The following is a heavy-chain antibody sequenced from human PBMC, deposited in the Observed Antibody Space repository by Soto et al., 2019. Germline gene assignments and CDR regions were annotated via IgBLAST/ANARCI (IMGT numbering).Heavy chain of an antibody. CDR2: IYSGSST. J-gene: IGHJ4*02. D-gene: IGHD4-17*01. CDR3: ARDFYGDYFDY. CDR1: GFTVSSDY. Sequence: EVQLVETGGGLIQPGGSLRLSCAASGFTVSSDYMSWVRQAPGKGLEWVSLIYSGSSTFYADSVKGRFTISRDNSKNTRYLQMNSLRAEDTAVYYCARDFYGDYFDYWGQGTLVTVSS. V-gene: IGHV3-53*02.